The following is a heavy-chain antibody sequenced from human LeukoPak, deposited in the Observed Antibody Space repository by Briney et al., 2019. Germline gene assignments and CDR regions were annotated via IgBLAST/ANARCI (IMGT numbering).Heavy chain of an antibody. V-gene: IGHV4-4*07. J-gene: IGHJ3*02. Sequence: PSETLSLTCTVSGGSISSYYWSWIRQPAGKGLEWIGRIYTSGSTNYNPSLKSRVTMSVDTSKNQFSLKLSSVTAADTAVYYCARVRGYDFWSGYYGDAFDIWGQGTMVTVSS. D-gene: IGHD3-3*01. CDR1: GGSISSYY. CDR2: IYTSGST. CDR3: ARVRGYDFWSGYYGDAFDI.